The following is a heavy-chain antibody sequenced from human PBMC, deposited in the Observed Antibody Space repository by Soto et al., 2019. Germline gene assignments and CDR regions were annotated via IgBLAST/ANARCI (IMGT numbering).Heavy chain of an antibody. Sequence: GGSLRLSCAASGFTFSSCAMNWVRQAPGKGLEWVLAISGSGGSTFSADSVKGRFTISSDNSRNTLYLQVNSLRAVDTAVYYCAKPTLSGYYYFDSWGEGALVTVSS. V-gene: IGHV3-23*01. J-gene: IGHJ4*02. D-gene: IGHD3-9*01. CDR3: AKPTLSGYYYFDS. CDR2: ISGSGGST. CDR1: GFTFSSCA.